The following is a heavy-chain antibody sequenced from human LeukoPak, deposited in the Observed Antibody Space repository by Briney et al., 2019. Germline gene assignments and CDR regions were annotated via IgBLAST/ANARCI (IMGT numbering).Heavy chain of an antibody. CDR1: GGSISSHY. Sequence: PSETLSLTCTVSGGSISSHYWSWIRQPPGKGLEWIGYIYYSGSTNYNPSLKSRVTISVDTSKNQFSPKLSSVTAADTAVYYCARDLGGSSSEHWGQGTLVTVSS. CDR2: IYYSGST. J-gene: IGHJ4*02. V-gene: IGHV4-59*11. CDR3: ARDLGGSSSEH. D-gene: IGHD6-6*01.